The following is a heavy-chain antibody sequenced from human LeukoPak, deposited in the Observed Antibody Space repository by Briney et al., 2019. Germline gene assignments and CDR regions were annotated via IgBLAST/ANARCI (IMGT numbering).Heavy chain of an antibody. V-gene: IGHV3-48*01. CDR3: AAQSGSGSNYPDY. J-gene: IGHJ4*02. CDR2: ISSGSSAI. CDR1: GFTFSSYS. Sequence: PGGSLRLSCADSGFTFSSYSMNWVRQAPGKGLEWISYISSGSSAIYYADSVKGRFTISRDNAKNSLYLQTNSLRAEDTAVYYCAAQSGSGSNYPDYWGQGTLVTVSS. D-gene: IGHD3-10*01.